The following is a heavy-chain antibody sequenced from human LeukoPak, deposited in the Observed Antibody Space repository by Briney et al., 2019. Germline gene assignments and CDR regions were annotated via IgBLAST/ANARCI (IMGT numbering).Heavy chain of an antibody. D-gene: IGHD3-3*01. J-gene: IGHJ4*02. CDR2: ISSSSSYI. V-gene: IGHV3-21*01. CDR3: ARASIRFLDWLLSYFDY. CDR1: GFTFSSYS. Sequence: GGSLRLSCAASGFTFSSYSMNWVRQAPGKGLEWVSSISSSSSYIYYADSVKGRFTISRDNAKNSLYLQMNSLRAEDTAVYYCARASIRFLDWLLSYFDYWGQGTLVTVSS.